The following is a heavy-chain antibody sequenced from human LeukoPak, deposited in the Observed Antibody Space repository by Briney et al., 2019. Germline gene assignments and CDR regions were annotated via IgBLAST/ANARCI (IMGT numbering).Heavy chain of an antibody. CDR3: ASQLRGYSYGSFDY. Sequence: SGTLSLTCAVSGGSIISSNWWSWVRQPPGKGLEWIGEIYHSGSTNYNPSLKSRDTISVDKSKNQFSLKLSSVTAADTAVYYCASQLRGYSYGSFDYWGQGTLVTVSS. J-gene: IGHJ4*02. V-gene: IGHV4-4*02. CDR1: GGSIISSNW. D-gene: IGHD5-18*01. CDR2: IYHSGST.